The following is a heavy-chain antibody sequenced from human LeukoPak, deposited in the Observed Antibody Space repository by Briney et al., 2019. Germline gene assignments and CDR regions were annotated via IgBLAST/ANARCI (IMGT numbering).Heavy chain of an antibody. J-gene: IGHJ4*02. CDR1: GFTFSSYG. Sequence: PGGSLRLSCAASGFTFSSYGMHWVRQAPGKGLEWVAVIWYDGSNKYYADSVKGRFTISRDNSKNTLYLQMNSLRAEDTAVYYCARISGSYYSTVDCWGQGTLVTVSS. V-gene: IGHV3-33*01. D-gene: IGHD3-10*01. CDR2: IWYDGSNK. CDR3: ARISGSYYSTVDC.